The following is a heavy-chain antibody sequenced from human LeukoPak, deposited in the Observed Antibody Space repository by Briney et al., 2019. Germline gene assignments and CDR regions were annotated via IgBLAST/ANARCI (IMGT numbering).Heavy chain of an antibody. D-gene: IGHD3-9*01. CDR1: GGSISSGGYS. CDR3: ARGGYYDILTGFYPDALDY. CDR2: IYHSGST. Sequence: SETLSLTCAVSGGSISSGGYSWSWIRQPPGQGLEWIGYIYHSGSTYYNPSLKSRVTISVDRSKNQFSLKLSSVTAADTAVYYCARGGYYDILTGFYPDALDYWGQGTLVTVSS. V-gene: IGHV4-30-2*01. J-gene: IGHJ4*02.